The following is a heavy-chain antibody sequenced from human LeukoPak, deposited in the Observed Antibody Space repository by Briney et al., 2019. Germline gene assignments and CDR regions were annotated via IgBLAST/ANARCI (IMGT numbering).Heavy chain of an antibody. V-gene: IGHV3-7*01. CDR1: GFTFSSYW. CDR3: AGDSTGYQADY. J-gene: IGHJ4*02. Sequence: GGSLRLSCAASGFTFSSYWMTWVRQAPGKGLEWVANIKQDGSEKYYVDSVKGRFTISRDNAKNSLSLQMNSLRAEDTAVYYCAGDSTGYQADYWGQGTLGTVSS. CDR2: IKQDGSEK. D-gene: IGHD3-22*01.